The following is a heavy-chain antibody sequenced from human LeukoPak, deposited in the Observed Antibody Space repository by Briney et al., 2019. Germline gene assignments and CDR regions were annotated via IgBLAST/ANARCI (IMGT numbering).Heavy chain of an antibody. Sequence: GGSLRLSCAASGFTFSGSWMHWARQTPGKGLVWVSRIIGDGSVTSYADSVKGRFTISRDNAKNTVYLQMNSLRAEDTAVYYCARVMDSNFDWFGGPLDPWGQGTLVTVSS. V-gene: IGHV3-74*01. CDR1: GFTFSGSW. CDR2: IIGDGSVT. J-gene: IGHJ5*02. CDR3: ARVMDSNFDWFGGPLDP. D-gene: IGHD3-9*01.